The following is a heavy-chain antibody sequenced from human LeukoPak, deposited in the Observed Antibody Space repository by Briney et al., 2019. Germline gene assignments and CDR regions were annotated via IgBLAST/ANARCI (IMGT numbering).Heavy chain of an antibody. V-gene: IGHV1-69*13. CDR3: ARDGSYDILTGYLPLDY. CDR2: IIPIFGTA. Sequence: SVKVSCKASGGTFSSYAISWVRQAPGQGLEWMGRIIPIFGTANYAQKFQGRVTITSDESTSTAYMELSSLRSEDTAVYYCARDGSYDILTGYLPLDYWGQGTLVTVSS. D-gene: IGHD3-9*01. CDR1: GGTFSSYA. J-gene: IGHJ4*02.